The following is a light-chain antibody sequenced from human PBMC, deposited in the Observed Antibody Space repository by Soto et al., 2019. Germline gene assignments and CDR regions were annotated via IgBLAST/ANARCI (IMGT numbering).Light chain of an antibody. J-gene: IGLJ2*01. CDR2: EDN. V-gene: IGLV6-57*04. Sequence: NFMLTQPHSVSESPGKTVTISYTRSSGSIASKYVQWYQQRPGSAPTTVIYEDNQRPSGVPDRFSGSIDSSSNSASLTISGLKTEDEADYYCQSYDRSIVVFGGGTKLTVL. CDR3: QSYDRSIVV. CDR1: SGSIASKY.